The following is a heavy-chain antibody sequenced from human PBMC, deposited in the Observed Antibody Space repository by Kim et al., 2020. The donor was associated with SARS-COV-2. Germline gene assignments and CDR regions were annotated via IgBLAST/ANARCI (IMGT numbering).Heavy chain of an antibody. D-gene: IGHD3-10*01. Sequence: YPDPVQGRLRISRDNSKNTLYLQMNGLRPEDTPAYYCAGDVFRGAPDYLDHWGQGTLVTVSS. CDR3: AGDVFRGAPDYLDH. V-gene: IGHV3-30*01. J-gene: IGHJ4*02.